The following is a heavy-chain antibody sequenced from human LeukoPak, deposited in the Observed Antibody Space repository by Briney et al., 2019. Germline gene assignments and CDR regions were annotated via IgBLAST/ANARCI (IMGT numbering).Heavy chain of an antibody. J-gene: IGHJ3*02. V-gene: IGHV4-59*01. CDR3: ARDKGLPQAFDI. CDR2: ISYSETT. CDR1: GGSISSFY. Sequence: KASETLSLTCTVSGGSISSFYWSWIRQPPGKGLEYIGHISYSETTSYNPSLKSRVTISVDTSKNQFSLKLTSVTAADTAVYYCARDKGLPQAFDIWGQGTMVTVSS. D-gene: IGHD5/OR15-5a*01.